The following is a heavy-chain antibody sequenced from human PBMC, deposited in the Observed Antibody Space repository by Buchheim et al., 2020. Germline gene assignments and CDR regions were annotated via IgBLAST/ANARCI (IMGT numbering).Heavy chain of an antibody. J-gene: IGHJ6*02. D-gene: IGHD6-19*01. Sequence: EVQLVESGGGLVKPGGSLRLSCAASGFTFSSYSMNWVRQAPGKGLEWVSSISSSSSYIYYAHSVTGRFTISRDNAKHSLSLQMNSLRAEDTAVYYCRTVAGLRGDVYYGMDVWGQGTT. CDR2: ISSSSSYI. CDR1: GFTFSSYS. V-gene: IGHV3-21*01. CDR3: RTVAGLRGDVYYGMDV.